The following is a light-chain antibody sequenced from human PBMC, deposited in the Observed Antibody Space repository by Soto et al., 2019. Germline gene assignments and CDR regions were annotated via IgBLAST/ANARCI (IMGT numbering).Light chain of an antibody. CDR3: QQYNNWPPLYT. V-gene: IGKV3-15*01. CDR1: QSVSSD. CDR2: DTS. Sequence: EIVMTQSPATLSVYPGERATLSCRASQSVSSDLAWYQQKPGQPPRLLIYDTSTRATGVPARFSGSGFGTEFTLTISSLQSEDFAIYYCQQYNNWPPLYTFGQGTRLEIK. J-gene: IGKJ2*01.